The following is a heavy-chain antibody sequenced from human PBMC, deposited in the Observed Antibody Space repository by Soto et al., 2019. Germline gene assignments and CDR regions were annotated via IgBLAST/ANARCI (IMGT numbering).Heavy chain of an antibody. V-gene: IGHV2-70*11. CDR2: IDWDDDK. Sequence: SGPTLVNPTQTLTLTCTFSGFSLSTSGMCVIWIRQPPGKALEWLARIDWDDDKYYSTSLKTRLTISKDTSKNQVVLTMTNTDPVDTATYYCARIPLAGASYGMDVGGQGTRVT. CDR3: ARIPLAGASYGMDV. CDR1: GFSLSTSGMC. J-gene: IGHJ6*02. D-gene: IGHD3-10*01.